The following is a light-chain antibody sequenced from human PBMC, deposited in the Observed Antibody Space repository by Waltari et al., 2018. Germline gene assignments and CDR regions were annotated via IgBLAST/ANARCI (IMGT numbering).Light chain of an antibody. CDR2: WAA. Sequence: DIVMTQSPDSLAVSLGERATINCKSSQSVLYSSNNKNYLAWYQQTPGQPPKLLIYWAATRESGGPDRCSGSGSGTDFTLTSSSLQAEDVAVYYCQQYYSTPDWTFGQGTKVEIK. V-gene: IGKV4-1*01. CDR1: QSVLYSSNNKNY. J-gene: IGKJ1*01. CDR3: QQYYSTPDWT.